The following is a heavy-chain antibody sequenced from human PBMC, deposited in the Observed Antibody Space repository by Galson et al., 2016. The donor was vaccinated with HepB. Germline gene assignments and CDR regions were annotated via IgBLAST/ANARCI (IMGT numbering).Heavy chain of an antibody. CDR2: ISGYNGNT. D-gene: IGHD1-1*01. Sequence: SVKVSCKASGYTFTSYGIIWVRQAPGQGLEWMGWISGYNGNTNYAQKFQGRVTMTAETSTSTAYMDLWSLTSDDTAVYYCAREDWNPRYYFNGMDVWGQGTTVTVSS. J-gene: IGHJ6*02. CDR3: AREDWNPRYYFNGMDV. CDR1: GYTFTSYG. V-gene: IGHV1-18*01.